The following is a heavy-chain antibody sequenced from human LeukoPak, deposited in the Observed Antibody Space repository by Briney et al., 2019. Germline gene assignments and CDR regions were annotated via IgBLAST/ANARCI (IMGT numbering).Heavy chain of an antibody. V-gene: IGHV1-8*03. CDR2: MNPNSGNT. CDR1: GYTFTSYD. D-gene: IGHD3-22*01. J-gene: IGHJ4*02. Sequence: ASVKVSCKASGYTFTSYDINWVRQSTGQGLEWMGWMNPNSGNTGYAQKFQGRVTITRNTSISTAYMELSSLRSEDTAVYYCARVGSFDSSGYYYLDYWGQGTLVTVSS. CDR3: ARVGSFDSSGYYYLDY.